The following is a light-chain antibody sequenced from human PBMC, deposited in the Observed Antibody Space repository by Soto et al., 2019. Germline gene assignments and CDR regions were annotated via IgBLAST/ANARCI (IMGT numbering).Light chain of an antibody. CDR1: SSDVGGYNY. V-gene: IGLV2-14*01. J-gene: IGLJ2*01. CDR3: SSYTSSSTVV. CDR2: EVS. Sequence: QSALTQPASVSGSPGQSITISCTGTSSDVGGYNYVSWYQQHPGKAPKLMIYEVSNRPSGVSNRFSGSKSGNTASLTISGLQAEDEADYYCSSYTSSSTVVFGGGTPLTVL.